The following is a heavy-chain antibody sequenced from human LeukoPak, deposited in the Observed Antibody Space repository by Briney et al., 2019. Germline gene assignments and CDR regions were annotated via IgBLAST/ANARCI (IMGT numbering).Heavy chain of an antibody. J-gene: IGHJ2*01. Sequence: SETLSLTCAVYGGSFSGYYWSWIRQPPGKGLEWIGEINHSGSTNYNPSLESRVTISVDTSKNQFSLKLSSVTAADTAVYYCARGRTSIAARPHWYFDLWGRGTLFTVSS. CDR1: GGSFSGYY. D-gene: IGHD6-6*01. CDR3: ARGRTSIAARPHWYFDL. CDR2: INHSGST. V-gene: IGHV4-34*01.